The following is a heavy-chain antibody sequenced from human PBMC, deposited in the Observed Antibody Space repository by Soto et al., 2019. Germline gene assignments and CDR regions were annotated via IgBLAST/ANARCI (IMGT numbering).Heavy chain of an antibody. CDR2: TWYDGSNS. CDR1: GFTFSTYG. CDR3: AGVVYIRCSLSLCYAGYYYYYPMDG. J-gene: IGHJ6*01. Sequence: QVQLVESGGGVVQPGGSLRLACAASGFTFSTYGMHWVRQAPGKGLEWVSFTWYDGSNSYYADSVKGRFTISRDNSKKLLRLHMDGVRAEETVLDYCAGVVYIRCSLSLCYAGYYYYYPMDGWGQGTTVSVSP. V-gene: IGHV3-33*01. D-gene: IGHD2-2*01.